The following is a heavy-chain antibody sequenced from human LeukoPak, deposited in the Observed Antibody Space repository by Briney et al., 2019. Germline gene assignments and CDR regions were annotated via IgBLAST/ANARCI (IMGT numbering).Heavy chain of an antibody. J-gene: IGHJ4*02. Sequence: NPSETLSLTCAVYGGSFSGYYWSWIRQPPGKGPEWIGEINHSGSTNYNPSLKSRVTISVDTSKNQFSLKLSSVTAADTAVYYCARGPGYYDSSGYYEIWGQGTLVTVSS. CDR1: GGSFSGYY. V-gene: IGHV4-34*01. CDR2: INHSGST. CDR3: ARGPGYYDSSGYYEI. D-gene: IGHD3-22*01.